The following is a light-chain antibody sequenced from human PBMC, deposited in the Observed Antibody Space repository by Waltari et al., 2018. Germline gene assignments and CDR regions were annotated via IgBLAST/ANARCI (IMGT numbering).Light chain of an antibody. V-gene: IGLV2-14*03. CDR2: DVT. CDR3: ISYTTRRLWV. J-gene: IGLJ3*02. CDR1: SSDVGYYYY. Sequence: QSALTQPASVSGSPGQSISISSTGTSSDVGYYYYVSWYQQHPAQAPKLMIYDVTKRPSGVSNRFSGSKSGNTASLTISGLQAEDEADYYCISYTTRRLWVFGGGTQLTVL.